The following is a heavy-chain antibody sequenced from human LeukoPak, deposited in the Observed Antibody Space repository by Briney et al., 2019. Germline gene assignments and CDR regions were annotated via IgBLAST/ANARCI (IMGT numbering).Heavy chain of an antibody. CDR3: AEDNDFFAY. Sequence: PSETLSLTCSDSGGSINTYYWSCIRQPAGKGLEWIGRIHSSGSTHYNPSLKSRVTMSLDTSKNQFSLKLTSVTAADTAVYYCAEDNDFFAYGGRETLATSS. J-gene: IGHJ4*02. CDR1: GGSINTYY. CDR2: IHSSGST. V-gene: IGHV4-4*07. D-gene: IGHD3-3*01.